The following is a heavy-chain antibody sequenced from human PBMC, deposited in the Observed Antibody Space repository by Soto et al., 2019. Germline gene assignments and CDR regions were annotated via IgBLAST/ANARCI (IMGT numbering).Heavy chain of an antibody. CDR2: INAGNGNT. Sequence: VASVKVSCKASGYTFTSYAMHWVRQAPGQRLEWMGWINAGNGNTKYSQKFQGRVTITRDTSASTAYMELSSLRSEDTAVYYCARAPPTDGGYYYGMDVWGQGTTVTVSS. CDR3: ARAPPTDGGYYYGMDV. D-gene: IGHD1-26*01. CDR1: GYTFTSYA. J-gene: IGHJ6*02. V-gene: IGHV1-3*01.